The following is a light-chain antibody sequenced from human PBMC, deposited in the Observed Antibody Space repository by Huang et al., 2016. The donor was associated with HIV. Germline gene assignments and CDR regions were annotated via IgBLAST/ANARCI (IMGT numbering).Light chain of an antibody. Sequence: AVQLTQSPSSLSASVGDTVIISCRASQDIGTSLAWYQQRTGRVPKLLISAASTLQTGVPSRFSGDSAGTYFTLFITNLQPEDFATYYCQQLHTYPITFGQGTRLDMK. CDR2: AAS. J-gene: IGKJ5*01. CDR1: QDIGTS. V-gene: IGKV1-13*02. CDR3: QQLHTYPIT.